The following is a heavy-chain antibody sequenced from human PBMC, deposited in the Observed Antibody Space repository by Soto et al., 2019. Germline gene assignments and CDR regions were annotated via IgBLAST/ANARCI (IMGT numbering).Heavy chain of an antibody. V-gene: IGHV3-7*01. CDR2: IKRDGSEK. Sequence: EVQLVESGGGLVQLGGSLRVSCAASGFTFSSYWMTWVRQVPGKGLEWVANIKRDGSEKYYVDSVRGRFTISRDNAQDSLYLQMNSLRAEDTAVYYCARAQLPPECSSASCYVDYWGQGALVTVSS. D-gene: IGHD2-2*01. CDR1: GFTFSSYW. CDR3: ARAQLPPECSSASCYVDY. J-gene: IGHJ4*02.